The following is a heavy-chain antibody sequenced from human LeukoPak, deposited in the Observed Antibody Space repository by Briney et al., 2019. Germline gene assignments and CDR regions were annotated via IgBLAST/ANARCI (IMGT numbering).Heavy chain of an antibody. Sequence: GSLRLSCAASGFTFSSYAMSWIRQPPGKGLEWIGSIYYSGSTYYNPSLKSRVTISVDTSKNQFSLKLSSVTAADTAVYYCARDRRTAPHYYDSSGYYYDAFDIWGQGTMVTVSS. V-gene: IGHV4-39*07. J-gene: IGHJ3*02. CDR1: GFTFSSYA. CDR3: ARDRRTAPHYYDSSGYYYDAFDI. CDR2: IYYSGST. D-gene: IGHD3-22*01.